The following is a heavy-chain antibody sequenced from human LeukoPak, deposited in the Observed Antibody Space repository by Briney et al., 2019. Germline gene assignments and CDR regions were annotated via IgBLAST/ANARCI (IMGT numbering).Heavy chain of an antibody. Sequence: PSETLSLTCTVSAGSISSSSYYWVWIRQPPRKGIEWSDRIYHRRSTYSNPSLMSRVTISVDTSKNQFSLKPSSVTAADTAVYYCARQLGYSSFDYWGQGTLVTVSS. CDR2: IYHRRST. CDR3: ARQLGYSSFDY. V-gene: IGHV4-39*01. CDR1: AGSISSSSYY. J-gene: IGHJ4*02. D-gene: IGHD5-24*01.